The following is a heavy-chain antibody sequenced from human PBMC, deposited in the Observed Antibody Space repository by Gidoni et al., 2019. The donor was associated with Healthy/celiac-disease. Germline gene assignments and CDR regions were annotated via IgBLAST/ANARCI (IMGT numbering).Heavy chain of an antibody. CDR1: GFTFSNAW. J-gene: IGHJ4*02. D-gene: IGHD1-26*01. CDR2: IKSKTDGGTT. V-gene: IGHV3-15*01. Sequence: EVQLVESGGGLVKPGGSLRLPCAASGFTFSNAWMSWVRHAPGYGLGWGRQVSGKGRDGVGRIKSKTDGGTTDYAAPVKGRLTISRDDSKNTLYLQMNSLKTEDTAVYYCTTDIRGVGAQPRGYWGQGTLVTVSS. CDR3: TTDIRGVGAQPRGY.